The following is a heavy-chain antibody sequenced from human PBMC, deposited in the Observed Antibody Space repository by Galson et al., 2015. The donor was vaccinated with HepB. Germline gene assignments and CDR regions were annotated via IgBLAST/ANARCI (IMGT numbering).Heavy chain of an antibody. V-gene: IGHV1-69*13. Sequence: SVKVSCKASGGTFSTHAMSWVRKAPGQGLEWMGGITPMFGAAKYAQKFQGRATITADESTSTVYMELSSLRFEDTAVYYCAREGIAASTNPVGYWGQGTLVTVSS. D-gene: IGHD6-13*01. CDR2: ITPMFGAA. CDR1: GGTFSTHA. J-gene: IGHJ4*02. CDR3: AREGIAASTNPVGY.